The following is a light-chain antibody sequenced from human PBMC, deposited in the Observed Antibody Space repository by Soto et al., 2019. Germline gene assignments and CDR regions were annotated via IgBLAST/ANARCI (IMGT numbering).Light chain of an antibody. CDR2: GTS. J-gene: IGKJ1*01. CDR3: QHYNDYSWT. V-gene: IGKV1-5*03. Sequence: DIHMTQSPSTLSASVGDRVTITCRASQSISIWLAWSQQKPGRAPNLLIYGTSSLESGVPSRFSGSGSGTEFTLTISSLQPDDFATYYCQHYNDYSWTFGQGTKVEIK. CDR1: QSISIW.